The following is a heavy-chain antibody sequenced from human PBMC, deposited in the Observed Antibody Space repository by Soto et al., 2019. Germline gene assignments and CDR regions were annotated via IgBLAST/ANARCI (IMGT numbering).Heavy chain of an antibody. V-gene: IGHV4-31*03. D-gene: IGHD2-15*01. J-gene: IGHJ5*02. CDR2: IYYSGST. CDR3: ARGIVSNWFDP. Sequence: SETLSLTCTVSGGSISSGGYYWSWIRQHPGKGLEWIGYIYYSGSTYYNPSLKSRVTISVDTSKNQFSPKLSSVTAADTAVYYCARGIVSNWFDPWGQGTLVTVSS. CDR1: GGSISSGGYY.